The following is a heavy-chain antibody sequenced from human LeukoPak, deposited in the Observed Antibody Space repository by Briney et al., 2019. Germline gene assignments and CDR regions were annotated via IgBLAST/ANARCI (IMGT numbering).Heavy chain of an antibody. Sequence: PGGSLRLSCAASGFTFSTYSMNWVRQAPGKGLEWVSCISSSSSYIYYADSGKGRFTISRDNAKNSMYLQMNSLRAEDTAVYYCARQYGYNDCYYGGQGTLVTVSS. CDR3: ARQYGYNDCYY. CDR1: GFTFSTYS. J-gene: IGHJ4*02. D-gene: IGHD5-24*01. CDR2: ISSSSSYI. V-gene: IGHV3-21*01.